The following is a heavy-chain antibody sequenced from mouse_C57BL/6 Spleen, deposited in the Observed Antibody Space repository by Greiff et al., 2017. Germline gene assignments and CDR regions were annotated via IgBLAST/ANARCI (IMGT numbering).Heavy chain of an antibody. CDR3: VRGDGYLYFDY. D-gene: IGHD2-3*01. J-gene: IGHJ2*01. CDR1: GFSFNTYA. CDR2: IRSKSNNYAT. V-gene: IGHV10-1*01. Sequence: EVKVVESGGGLVQPKGSLKLSCAASGFSFNTYAMNWVRQAPGKGLEWVARIRSKSNNYATYYADSVKDRFTISRDDSESMLYLQVNNLKTEDTAMYYCVRGDGYLYFDYWGQGTTLTVSS.